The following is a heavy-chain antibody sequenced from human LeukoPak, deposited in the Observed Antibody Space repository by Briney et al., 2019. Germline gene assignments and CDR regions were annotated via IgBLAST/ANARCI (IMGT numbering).Heavy chain of an antibody. CDR1: GFTYSNAC. CDR3: TTDLRGLGICFVY. D-gene: IGHD7-27*01. V-gene: IGHV3-15*01. CDR2: IKSKTDGGTT. Sequence: GVPLRLSCAASGFTYSNACVSGVRQAPGKGLEGVGRIKSKTDGGTTDYAAPVKGRFTISRDDSKNTLYLQMNSLKTEDTAVYYCTTDLRGLGICFVYWGQGTLVTVSS. J-gene: IGHJ4*02.